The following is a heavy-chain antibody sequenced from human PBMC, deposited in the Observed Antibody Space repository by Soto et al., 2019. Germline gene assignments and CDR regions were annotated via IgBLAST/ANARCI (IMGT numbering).Heavy chain of an antibody. CDR2: IYYSGST. Sequence: PSETLSLTCTVSGGSISSSSYYWGLILQPPGKGLEWIGSIYYSGSTYYNPSLKSRVTISVDTSKNQFSLKLSSVTAADTAVYYCYIRHYYDSSGYYVGGYYYRMDVWGQGITVTVSS. D-gene: IGHD3-22*01. V-gene: IGHV4-39*01. CDR1: GGSISSSSYY. CDR3: YIRHYYDSSGYYVGGYYYRMDV. J-gene: IGHJ6*02.